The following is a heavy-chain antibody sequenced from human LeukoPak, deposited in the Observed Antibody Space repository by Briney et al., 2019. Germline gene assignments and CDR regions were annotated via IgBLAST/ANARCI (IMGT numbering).Heavy chain of an antibody. CDR1: GFTFSSYA. V-gene: IGHV3-30*04. J-gene: IGHJ4*02. D-gene: IGHD5-12*01. CDR3: XXXGGGGHGVFDY. CDR2: ISYDGSNK. Sequence: GGSLRLSCAASGFTFSSYAMHWVRQAPGKGLEWVAVISYDGSNKYYADSVKGRFTISRDNSKNTLYLQMNSLRAEDTAVYYXXXXGGGGHGVFDYWGQGTLVTVSS.